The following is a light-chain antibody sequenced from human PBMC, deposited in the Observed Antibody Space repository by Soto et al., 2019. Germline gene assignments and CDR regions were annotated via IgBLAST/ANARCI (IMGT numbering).Light chain of an antibody. V-gene: IGLV2-14*03. CDR3: TSCTTSTTMI. CDR1: SSDIGAYNF. J-gene: IGLJ2*01. Sequence: QSVLTQPASMSGSPGQSITISCAGTSSDIGAYNFVSWYQQHPGKAPKLMLYDVNIRPSGVSNRFSGSKSGNTASLTISGLKAEDEADYYCTSCTTSTTMIFGGGTKLTVL. CDR2: DVN.